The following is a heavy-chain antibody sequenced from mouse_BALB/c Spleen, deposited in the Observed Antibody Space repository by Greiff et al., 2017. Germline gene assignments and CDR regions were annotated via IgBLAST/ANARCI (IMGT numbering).Heavy chain of an antibody. J-gene: IGHJ1*01. CDR2: IDPENGNT. Sequence: EVQLVESGAELVRPGALVKLSCKASGFNIKDYYMHWVKQRPEQGLEWIGWIDPENGNTIYDPKFQGKASITADTSSNTAYLQLSSLTSEDTAVYYCARGLQYFDVWGAGTTVTVSS. CDR3: ARGLQYFDV. V-gene: IGHV14-1*02. CDR1: GFNIKDYY. D-gene: IGHD3-1*01.